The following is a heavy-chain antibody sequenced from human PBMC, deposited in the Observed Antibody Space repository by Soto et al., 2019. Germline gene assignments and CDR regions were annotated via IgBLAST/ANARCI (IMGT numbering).Heavy chain of an antibody. V-gene: IGHV3-66*01. CDR3: VRENYYYGMDV. Sequence: EVQLVESGGGLVQPGGSLRLSCAASGFTVSTDWMYWVRQAPGKGLEWVSLIKSGGNTYYADSVEGRFTISRDNSKNTVYLQMNSLRAEDTAVYYCVRENYYYGMDVWDQGTTVTVSS. CDR1: GFTVSTDW. J-gene: IGHJ6*02. CDR2: IKSGGNT.